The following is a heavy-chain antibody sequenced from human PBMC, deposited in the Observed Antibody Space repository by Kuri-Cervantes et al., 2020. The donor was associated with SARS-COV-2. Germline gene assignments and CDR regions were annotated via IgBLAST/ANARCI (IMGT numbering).Heavy chain of an antibody. Sequence: ESLKISCTVSGGSISSSSYYWGWIRQPPGKGLEWIGSIYYSGSTYYNPSLKSRVTISVDRSKNQFSLKLSSVTAADTAVYYCARALTIFGVVIAYNWFDPWGQGTLVTVSS. CDR3: ARALTIFGVVIAYNWFDP. J-gene: IGHJ5*02. CDR2: IYYSGST. CDR1: GGSISSSSYY. D-gene: IGHD3-3*01. V-gene: IGHV4-39*07.